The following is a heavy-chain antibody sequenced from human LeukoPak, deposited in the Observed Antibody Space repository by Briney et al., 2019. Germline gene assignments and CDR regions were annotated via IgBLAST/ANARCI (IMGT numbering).Heavy chain of an antibody. D-gene: IGHD2/OR15-2a*01. J-gene: IGHJ4*02. CDR2: IYQGGNT. V-gene: IGHV4-34*01. CDR3: ARQLGGSGPYFQFDF. CDR1: GGSFSGYY. Sequence: PSETLSLTCAVYGGSFSGYYWSWIRQPPGKGLEWIGSIYQGGNTYYNPSLKSRVAISVDSSKNQFSLRLRSLTAADTAVYYCARQLGGSGPYFQFDFWGQGTLVTVSS.